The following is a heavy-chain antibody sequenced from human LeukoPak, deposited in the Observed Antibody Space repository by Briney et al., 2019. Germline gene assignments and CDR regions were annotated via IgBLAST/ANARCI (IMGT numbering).Heavy chain of an antibody. Sequence: GGSLRLSCAASGFTFSSYGMHWVRQAPGKGLEWVAVIWYDGSNKYYADSVKGRFTISRDNSKDTLYLQMNSLRAEDTAVYYCARDRCSSTSCYQDYWGQGTLVTVSS. V-gene: IGHV3-33*01. D-gene: IGHD2-2*01. CDR2: IWYDGSNK. CDR1: GFTFSSYG. J-gene: IGHJ4*02. CDR3: ARDRCSSTSCYQDY.